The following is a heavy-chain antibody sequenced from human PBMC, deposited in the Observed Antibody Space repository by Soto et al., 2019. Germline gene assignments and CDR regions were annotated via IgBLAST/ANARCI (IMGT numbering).Heavy chain of an antibody. J-gene: IGHJ4*02. V-gene: IGHV3-21*04. Sequence: CAASGFTFSRVSMNWVRQVPGKGLGWVAAISSASSETWYADSVKGRFIISRDNAQNSLFLQMNTLRPEDSAIYYCARVAYWGPGPQVTVSS. CDR3: ARVAY. CDR1: GFTFSRVS. CDR2: ISSASSET.